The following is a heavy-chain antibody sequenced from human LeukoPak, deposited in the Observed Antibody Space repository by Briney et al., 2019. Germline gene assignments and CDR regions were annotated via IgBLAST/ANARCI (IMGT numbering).Heavy chain of an antibody. J-gene: IGHJ4*02. Sequence: GGSLRLSCAASGFTFSSMHWVRQAPGKGLEWVAFIRYDGSNKYYADSVKGRFTISRDNSKNTLYLQMNSLRAEDTAVYYCAKGPRAYSSSPTYYFDYWGQGTLVTVSS. CDR2: IRYDGSNK. CDR3: AKGPRAYSSSPTYYFDY. CDR1: GFTFSS. D-gene: IGHD6-6*01. V-gene: IGHV3-30*02.